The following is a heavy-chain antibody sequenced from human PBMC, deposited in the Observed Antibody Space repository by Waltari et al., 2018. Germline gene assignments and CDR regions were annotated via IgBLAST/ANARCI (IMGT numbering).Heavy chain of an antibody. CDR1: GGTFSSYA. CDR2: IIPIFGTA. J-gene: IGHJ4*02. V-gene: IGHV1-69*08. CDR3: ARGGPYYYGSGSFDY. Sequence: QVQLVQSGAEVKKPGSSVKVSCKASGGTFSSYAISWVRQAPGQGLEWMGRIIPIFGTATYAQKFQGRVTITADKSTSTAYMELSSLRSEDTAVYYCARGGPYYYGSGSFDYWGQGTLVTVSS. D-gene: IGHD3-10*01.